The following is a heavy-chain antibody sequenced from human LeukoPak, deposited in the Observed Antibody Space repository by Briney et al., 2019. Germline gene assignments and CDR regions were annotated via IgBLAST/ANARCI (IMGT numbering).Heavy chain of an antibody. CDR1: GGSISSSSYY. CDR3: ARPVSSSWYDWFDP. CDR2: IYYSGST. V-gene: IGHV4-39*01. J-gene: IGHJ5*02. D-gene: IGHD6-13*01. Sequence: NPSETLSLTCTVSGGSISSSSYYWGWIRQPPGKGLEWIGSIYYSGSTYYNPSLKSRVTISVDTSKNQFSLKLSSVTAADTAVYYCARPVSSSWYDWFDPWGQGTLVTVSS.